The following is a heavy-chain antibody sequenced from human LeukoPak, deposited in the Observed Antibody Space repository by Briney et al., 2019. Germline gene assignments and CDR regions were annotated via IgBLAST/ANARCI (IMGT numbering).Heavy chain of an antibody. J-gene: IGHJ5*02. CDR2: IYYSGST. CDR3: ARVRSSWYYWFDP. Sequence: PSETLSLTCTVSGGSISSYYWSWIRQPPGKGLEWIGYIYYSGSTNYNPSLKSRVTISVDTSKNQFSLKLSSVTAADTAVYYCARVRSSWYYWFDPWGQGTLVTVSS. D-gene: IGHD6-13*01. V-gene: IGHV4-59*01. CDR1: GGSISSYY.